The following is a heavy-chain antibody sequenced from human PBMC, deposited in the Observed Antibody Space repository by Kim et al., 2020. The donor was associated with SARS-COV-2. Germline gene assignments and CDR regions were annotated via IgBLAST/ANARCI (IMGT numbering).Heavy chain of an antibody. V-gene: IGHV3-23*01. CDR3: AKSFYGSGSRMDP. J-gene: IGHJ5*02. D-gene: IGHD3-10*01. CDR2: ISGSGGST. CDR1: GFTFSNYA. Sequence: GGSLRFSCASSGFTFSNYAMSWVRQAPGKGLEWVSVISGSGGSTNHADSVKGRFTISRDNSKNTLYLQMNSLRVDDTAVYYCAKSFYGSGSRMDPWGQGTLVTVSS.